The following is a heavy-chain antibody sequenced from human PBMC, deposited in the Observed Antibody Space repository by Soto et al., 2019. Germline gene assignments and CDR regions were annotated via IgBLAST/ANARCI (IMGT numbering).Heavy chain of an antibody. D-gene: IGHD6-13*01. V-gene: IGHV3-23*01. J-gene: IGHJ6*04. Sequence: PSETLSLTCTVSGGSISSSSYYWGWIRQPPGKGLEWVSTISGSGGSTYYADSVKGRFTISRENFKNTLYLQMISLRVEDTAVYYCAKDRLRQQLAPSSVWGKGTTVTVSS. CDR3: AKDRLRQQLAPSSV. CDR1: GGSISSSSYY. CDR2: ISGSGGST.